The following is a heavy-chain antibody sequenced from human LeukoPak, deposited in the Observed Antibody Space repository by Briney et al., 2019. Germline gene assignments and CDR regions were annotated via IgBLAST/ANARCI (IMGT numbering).Heavy chain of an antibody. Sequence: PGGSLRLSCAASGFTFSSYAMSWVRQAPGKGLEWVSAISGSGGSTYYADSVKGRFTISRDNSKNTLYLQMNSLRAEDTAVYYCAKDLRVASAATYFDYWGQGTQVTVSS. CDR2: ISGSGGST. CDR1: GFTFSSYA. V-gene: IGHV3-23*01. CDR3: AKDLRVASAATYFDY. D-gene: IGHD6-13*01. J-gene: IGHJ4*02.